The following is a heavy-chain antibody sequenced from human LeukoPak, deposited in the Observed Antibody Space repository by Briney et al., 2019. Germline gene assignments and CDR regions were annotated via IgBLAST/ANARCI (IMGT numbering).Heavy chain of an antibody. CDR3: TRVSPDYSGTYDDYRYYMDV. CDR1: GFTFSSYA. D-gene: IGHD1-26*01. V-gene: IGHV3-23*01. CDR2: ISGSGGST. Sequence: HAGGSLRLSCAASGFTFSSYAMSWVRQAPGKGLEWVSAISGSGGSTYYADSVKGRFTISRDNSKNTLYLQMNSLRAEDTAVYYCTRVSPDYSGTYDDYRYYMDVWGKGTTVTLSS. J-gene: IGHJ6*03.